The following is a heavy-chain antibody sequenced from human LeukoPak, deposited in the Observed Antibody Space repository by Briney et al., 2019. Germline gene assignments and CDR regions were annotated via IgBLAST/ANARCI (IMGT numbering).Heavy chain of an antibody. CDR3: ARDFGLIDAGLVENDY. CDR2: IIPIFGSA. J-gene: IGHJ4*02. V-gene: IGHV1-69*05. CDR1: GGTFSSYA. D-gene: IGHD2/OR15-2a*01. Sequence: SVKVSCKASGGTFSSYAISWVRQAPGQGLEWMGRIIPIFGSANYAQKFQGRVTITTDESTSTAYMELNSLRSEDTAVYYCARDFGLIDAGLVENDYWGQGTLVTVSS.